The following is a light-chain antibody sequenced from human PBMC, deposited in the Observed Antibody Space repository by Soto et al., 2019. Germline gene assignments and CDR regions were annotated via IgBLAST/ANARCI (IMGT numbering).Light chain of an antibody. V-gene: IGKV3-20*01. CDR2: GAS. CDR1: QSISSSF. CDR3: QHYGNSPPEYT. J-gene: IGKJ3*01. Sequence: EIVLTQSPGTLSLSPGERATLSCRASQSISSSFLAWYQQRPGQAPRLLIFGASYRATGLPARFSGSGSGTDFTLTISRLEPEDFAVYYCQHYGNSPPEYTFGPGTNVDSK.